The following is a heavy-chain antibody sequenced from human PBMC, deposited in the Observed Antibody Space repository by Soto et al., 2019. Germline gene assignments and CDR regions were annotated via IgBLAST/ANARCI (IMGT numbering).Heavy chain of an antibody. D-gene: IGHD3-16*01. CDR2: LLRPGRST. V-gene: IGHV3-23*01. Sequence: EVLLLQSGGGLVQPGGSLRPSCAASGFRFSDYAMTWARRAPGKELEGVSGLLRPGRSTYYADSVKGRFTISGDTSANTVYLQMDSLRAEDTAVYYCAKDAIANDGIWLMDSWGQGTVVTVSS. CDR3: AKDAIANDGIWLMDS. J-gene: IGHJ5*02. CDR1: GFRFSDYA.